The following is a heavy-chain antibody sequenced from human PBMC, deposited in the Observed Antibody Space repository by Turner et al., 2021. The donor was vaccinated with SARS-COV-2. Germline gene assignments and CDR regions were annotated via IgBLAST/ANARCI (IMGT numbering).Heavy chain of an antibody. V-gene: IGHV3-23*01. CDR2: ISGNSNNI. J-gene: IGHJ4*02. D-gene: IGHD2-8*01. CDR1: GFTFSNFA. CDR3: VKWQCTSGRCPPFDD. Sequence: EVHLLESGGGLVQPGGSLRLSCAASGFTFSNFAMSWVRQAPGRGLEWLSSISGNSNNIYYADSLKGRFTISRDNPKNTLYLQMNSLRAEDTAVYYCVKWQCTSGRCPPFDDWGQGTLVTVSS.